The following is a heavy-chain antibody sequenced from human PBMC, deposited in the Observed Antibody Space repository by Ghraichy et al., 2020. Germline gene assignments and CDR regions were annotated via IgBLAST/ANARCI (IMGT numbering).Heavy chain of an antibody. V-gene: IGHV4-34*01. CDR1: GGSFSGYY. CDR3: ARGYSGSYGKRSNDGRPSSNIDY. CDR2: INHSGST. J-gene: IGHJ4*02. Sequence: SETLSLTCAVYGGSFSGYYWSWIRQPPGKGLEWIGEINHSGSTNYNPSLKSRVTISVDTSKNQFSLKLSSVTAADTAVYYCARGYSGSYGKRSNDGRPSSNIDYWGQGTLVTVSS. D-gene: IGHD1-26*01.